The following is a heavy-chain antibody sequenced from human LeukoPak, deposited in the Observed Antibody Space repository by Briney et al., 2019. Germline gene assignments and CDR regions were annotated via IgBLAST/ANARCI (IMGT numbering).Heavy chain of an antibody. V-gene: IGHV5-51*01. CDR2: IYPGDSDT. J-gene: IGHJ5*01. CDR3: ARGDVVRGVSWFDS. D-gene: IGHD2-21*02. CDR1: GYPFTSFW. Sequence: GESLKISCQGSGYPFTSFWIGWVGPMPVRGLEGMGSIYPGDSDTKYSPSFQGQVTISVDKSTNTAYLQWTSLKASDTAMYYCARGDVVRGVSWFDSWGQGALVTVSS.